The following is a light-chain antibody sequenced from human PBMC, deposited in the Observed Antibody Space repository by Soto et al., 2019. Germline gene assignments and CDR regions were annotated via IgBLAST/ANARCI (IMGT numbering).Light chain of an antibody. Sequence: QSALTQPASVSGSPGQSITISCTGTSSDVGGYNYVSWYQQHPGKAPKLMICEVTNRPSGVSNRFSGSKSGNTASLTISGLQAEDEAEYYCSSYTNINTRACVFGTGTKLTVL. V-gene: IGLV2-14*01. CDR1: SSDVGGYNY. CDR3: SSYTNINTRACV. CDR2: EVT. J-gene: IGLJ1*01.